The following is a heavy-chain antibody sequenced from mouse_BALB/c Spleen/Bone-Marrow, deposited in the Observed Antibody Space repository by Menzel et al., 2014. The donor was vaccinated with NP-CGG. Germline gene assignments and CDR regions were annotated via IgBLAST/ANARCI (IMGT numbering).Heavy chain of an antibody. J-gene: IGHJ2*01. CDR1: GYAFSTYW. Sequence: VKLMESGAELVRPGSSVKISCKSSGYAFSTYWINWVKQRPGQGLEGIGQIYPGDGDTDFNGKFKGKATLTADRSSNTAYMEFSSLTSEDSAVYFCARGGISVDYWGQGTTLTVSS. CDR3: ARGGISVDY. V-gene: IGHV1-80*01. CDR2: IYPGDGDT.